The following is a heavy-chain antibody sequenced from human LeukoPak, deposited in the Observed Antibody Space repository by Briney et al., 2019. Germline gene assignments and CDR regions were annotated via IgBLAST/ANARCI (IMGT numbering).Heavy chain of an antibody. V-gene: IGHV3-53*01. J-gene: IGHJ6*02. CDR3: AKDRSSSLRYYGMDV. CDR1: GLTGSHNY. Sequence: GGSLRLSCAASGLTGSHNYVSWVRQAPGKGLEWVSAIHTSGDTCYADSVKGRFTISRDTSKNTLYLQMNSLRAEDTAVYYCAKDRSSSLRYYGMDVWGQGTTVTVSS. D-gene: IGHD6-6*01. CDR2: IHTSGDT.